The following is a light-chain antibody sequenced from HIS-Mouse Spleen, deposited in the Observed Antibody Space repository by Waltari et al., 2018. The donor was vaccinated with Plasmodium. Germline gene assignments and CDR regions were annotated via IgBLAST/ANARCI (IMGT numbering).Light chain of an antibody. V-gene: IGKV1-5*03. CDR3: QQYNSYSWT. CDR2: KAS. CDR1: QSISSW. J-gene: IGKJ1*01. Sequence: DIHMTQSPSTQSASVGGRVTITCRASQSISSWLAWNQQKPGKDPKLLIYKASNLESGVPSRFSGSGSGTEFTLTISSLQPDDFATYYCQQYNSYSWTFGQGTKVEIK.